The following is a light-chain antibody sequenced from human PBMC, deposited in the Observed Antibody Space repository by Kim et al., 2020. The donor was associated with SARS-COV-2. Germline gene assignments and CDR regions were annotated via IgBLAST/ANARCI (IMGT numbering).Light chain of an antibody. V-gene: IGKV3-20*01. Sequence: PGERANLSCRASQSVDSVYLAWYQQKHGKTPRLLIYGASKRATGIPERFSGSGSGTDFTLTISRLEPEDFAVYYCKQYGVRRGWTFGPGTKVDIK. CDR1: QSVDSVY. CDR2: GAS. J-gene: IGKJ1*01. CDR3: KQYGVRRGWT.